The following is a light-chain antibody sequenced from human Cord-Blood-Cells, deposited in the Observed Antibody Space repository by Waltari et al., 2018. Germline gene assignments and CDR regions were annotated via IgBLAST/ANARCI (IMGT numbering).Light chain of an antibody. J-gene: IGLJ2*01. V-gene: IGLV1-47*01. CDR3: AAWDDSLSGPV. Sequence: QSVLTQPPSASGTPGQRVTISCSGSSSNIGSNYVYWYQQLPGTAPKLLIYRNNQRPSGVPDRFSGSKSGTSASLVISGLRSEDEADYDCAAWDDSLSGPVFGGGTKLTVL. CDR1: SSNIGSNY. CDR2: RNN.